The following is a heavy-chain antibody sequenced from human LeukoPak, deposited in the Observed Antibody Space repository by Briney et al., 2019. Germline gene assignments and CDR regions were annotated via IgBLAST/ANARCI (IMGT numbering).Heavy chain of an antibody. V-gene: IGHV3-53*01. Sequence: GGSLRLSCAASGFTVSSNYMSWVRQAPGKGLEWVSLIYSGGSTCYGDSVKGRFTISRDNSKNTLYLQMNSLRAEDTAMYYCARGNARSGWYDIWGQGTMVTVSS. J-gene: IGHJ3*02. D-gene: IGHD6-19*01. CDR2: IYSGGST. CDR1: GFTVSSNY. CDR3: ARGNARSGWYDI.